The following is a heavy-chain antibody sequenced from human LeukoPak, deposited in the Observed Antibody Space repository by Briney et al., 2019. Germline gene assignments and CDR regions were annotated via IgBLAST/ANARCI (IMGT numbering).Heavy chain of an antibody. D-gene: IGHD2-15*01. CDR2: ISSSSSTI. V-gene: IGHV3-48*01. CDR3: AKEGEYCSGGSCYRGFDY. J-gene: IGHJ4*02. CDR1: GSTFSSYS. Sequence: GGSLRLSCAASGSTFSSYSMNWVRQAPGKGLEWVSCISSSSSTIYYADSVKGRFTISRDNSKNTLYLQMNSLRAEDTAVYYCAKEGEYCSGGSCYRGFDYWGQGTLVTVSS.